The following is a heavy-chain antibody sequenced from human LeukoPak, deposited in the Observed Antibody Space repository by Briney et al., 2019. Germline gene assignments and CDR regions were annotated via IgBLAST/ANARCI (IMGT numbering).Heavy chain of an antibody. V-gene: IGHV4-4*07. CDR1: SGSLSSFY. CDR2: IYPSGST. CDR3: ARGSGHDFDY. Sequence: PSETLSLTCTVSSGSLSSFYWNWIRHPAGKGLEWVGRIYPSGSTDYNASLKSRVTMSVDTSKKQFSLKLNSVTAADTAVYYCARGSGHDFDYWGQGILVTVSS. J-gene: IGHJ4*02. D-gene: IGHD5-12*01.